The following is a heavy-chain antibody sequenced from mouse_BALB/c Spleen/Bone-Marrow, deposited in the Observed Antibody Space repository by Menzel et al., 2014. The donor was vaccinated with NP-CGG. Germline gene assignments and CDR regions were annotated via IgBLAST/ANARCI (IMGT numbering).Heavy chain of an antibody. CDR3: ARSYGTYWYFDV. Sequence: QVTLKESGPGILQPSQTLSLTCSFSGFSLNTYGRGVGWIRQPSGKGLEWLAHIWWNDNTYSNTALKSRLTVSKDTSNNQVFLKIASVDTADTATYYCARSYGTYWYFDVWGAGTTVTVSS. CDR1: GFSLNTYGRG. V-gene: IGHV8-11*01. CDR2: IWWNDNT. J-gene: IGHJ1*01. D-gene: IGHD1-1*01.